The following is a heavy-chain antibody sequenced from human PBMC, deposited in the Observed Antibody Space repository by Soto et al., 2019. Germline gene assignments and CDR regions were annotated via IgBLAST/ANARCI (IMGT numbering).Heavy chain of an antibody. CDR3: AKEVSLGSTVNLGY. D-gene: IGHD7-27*01. CDR1: VFTFSIFA. V-gene: IGHV3-23*01. J-gene: IGHJ4*02. CDR2: ISGSGGST. Sequence: QPRGSLRLSCAASVFTFSIFAMSWVRQSPGKGLEWVSTISGSGGSTYYADAVKGRFTISRDNSMGTLYLQMKSLRVEDTAIYYCAKEVSLGSTVNLGYWGQGALVTVSS.